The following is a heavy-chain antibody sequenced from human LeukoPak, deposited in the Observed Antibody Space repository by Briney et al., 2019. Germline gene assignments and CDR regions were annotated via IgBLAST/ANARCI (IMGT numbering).Heavy chain of an antibody. D-gene: IGHD6-19*01. Sequence: SETLSLTCTTSGAPISRFYWSWVRQPPGKGLEWIGNIYNGVPTFFNPSLKSRVTLSVDTSKTQFSLQLASVTAADTAVYYCVKTTGWPGFDYWGQGILVTVSS. CDR3: VKTTGWPGFDY. V-gene: IGHV4-4*09. CDR1: GAPISRFY. J-gene: IGHJ4*02. CDR2: IYNGVPT.